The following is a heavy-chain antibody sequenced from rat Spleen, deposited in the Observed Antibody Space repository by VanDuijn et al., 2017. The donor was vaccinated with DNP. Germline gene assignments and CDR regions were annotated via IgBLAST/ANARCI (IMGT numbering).Heavy chain of an antibody. CDR3: ARVQLGYYALDA. D-gene: IGHD1-12*01. V-gene: IGHV5-31*01. CDR1: GFTFNYYW. CDR2: ITGGSGTT. Sequence: EVQLVESGGDLVQPGRSLKLSCVASGFTFNYYWMAWIRQVPGKGLEWIASITGGSGTTSYRDSVKGRFTLSRDNAKSSLYLQMDSLRSEDTATYYCARVQLGYYALDAWGPGTMVTVSS. J-gene: IGHJ1*01.